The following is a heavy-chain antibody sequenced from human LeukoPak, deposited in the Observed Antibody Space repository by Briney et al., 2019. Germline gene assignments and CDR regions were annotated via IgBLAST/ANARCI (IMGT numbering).Heavy chain of an antibody. CDR1: GFTFSSYG. CDR2: MRYDGSNK. D-gene: IGHD6-13*01. Sequence: GGSLRLSCAASGFTFSSYGMHWVRQAPGKGLEWVAFMRYDGSNKYYADSVKGRFTISRDNSKNTLYLQMNSLRAEDTAVYYCAKDLVRGSSWYASNFDYWGQGTLVTVSS. CDR3: AKDLVRGSSWYASNFDY. V-gene: IGHV3-30*02. J-gene: IGHJ4*02.